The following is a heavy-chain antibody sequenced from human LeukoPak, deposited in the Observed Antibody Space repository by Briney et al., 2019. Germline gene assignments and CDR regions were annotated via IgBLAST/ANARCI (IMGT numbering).Heavy chain of an antibody. Sequence: SETLSLTCNVSGGSISSSTYWGWVRQPPGKGLEWIGSISYSGSTYYNPSLESRVAISVDTSKNEFSLKLSSVTAADTAIYYCVADETKTYYYYVMDVWGQGATVTVSS. V-gene: IGHV4-39*01. CDR3: VADETKTYYYYVMDV. J-gene: IGHJ6*02. D-gene: IGHD1/OR15-1a*01. CDR1: GGSISSSTY. CDR2: ISYSGST.